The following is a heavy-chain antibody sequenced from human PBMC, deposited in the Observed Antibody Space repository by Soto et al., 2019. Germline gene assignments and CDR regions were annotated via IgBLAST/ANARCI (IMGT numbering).Heavy chain of an antibody. V-gene: IGHV3-21*01. CDR1: GFAFSSYG. J-gene: IGHJ4*02. Sequence: GGSLILSCGASGFAFSSYGMHWVRQAPGKGLEWVSSIRGVDNNKYYAASVKGRFTISRDNAKNTLYLQMNALRVEDTAVYYWTRGPRSTSTGKGDGWGKGNLVTVSS. CDR2: IRGVDNNK. CDR3: TRGPRSTSTGKGDG. D-gene: IGHD1-1*01.